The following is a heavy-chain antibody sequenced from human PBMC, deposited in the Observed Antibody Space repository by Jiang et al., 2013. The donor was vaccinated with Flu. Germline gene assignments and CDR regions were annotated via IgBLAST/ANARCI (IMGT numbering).Heavy chain of an antibody. CDR3: ARVGLYNYAYQTFDY. D-gene: IGHD5-18*01. CDR1: VAPSVVTT. Sequence: GSGLVKPSGDPVPHLALSLVAPSVVTTGTGSGSPQGRDWEWIGYIHYSGSTNYNPSLKSRVTISVDTSKNQFSLKLSSVTAADTAVYYCARVGLYNYAYQTFDYWGQGTLVTVSS. J-gene: IGHJ4*02. V-gene: IGHV4-59*01. CDR2: IHYSGST.